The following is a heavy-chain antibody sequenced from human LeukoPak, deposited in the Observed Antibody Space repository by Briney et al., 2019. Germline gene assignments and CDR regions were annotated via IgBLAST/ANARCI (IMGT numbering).Heavy chain of an antibody. CDR3: ARVGCSGGSCYLTKYYYYGMDV. J-gene: IGHJ6*02. Sequence: GGSLRLSCAASGFTFSSYGMHWVRQAPGKGLEWVAFIRYNGSNKYYADSVKGRFTISRDNSKNTLYLQMNSLRAEDTAVYYCARVGCSGGSCYLTKYYYYGMDVWGQGTTVTVSS. CDR2: IRYNGSNK. V-gene: IGHV3-30*02. CDR1: GFTFSSYG. D-gene: IGHD2-15*01.